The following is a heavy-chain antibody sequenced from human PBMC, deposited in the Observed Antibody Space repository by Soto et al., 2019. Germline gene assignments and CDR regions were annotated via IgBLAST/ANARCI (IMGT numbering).Heavy chain of an antibody. Sequence: SETLSLTCTVSGGSISSGDYYWSWIRQPPGKGLEWIGYIYYSGSTYYNTSLKSRVTISVDTSKNQFSLKLSSVTAAATAGYYCARAAHYSGSYPLGYWGQGTLVTVSS. D-gene: IGHD1-26*01. CDR2: IYYSGST. V-gene: IGHV4-30-4*01. J-gene: IGHJ4*02. CDR1: GGSISSGDYY. CDR3: ARAAHYSGSYPLGY.